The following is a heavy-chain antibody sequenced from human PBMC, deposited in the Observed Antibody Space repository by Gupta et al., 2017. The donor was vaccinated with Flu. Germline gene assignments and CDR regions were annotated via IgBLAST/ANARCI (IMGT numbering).Heavy chain of an antibody. CDR2: LKREADGGTP. J-gene: IGHJ3*02. D-gene: IGHD2-21*01. V-gene: IGHV3-15*01. Sequence: SYAYLNWVRQAPGKAREGAGGLKREADGGTPLYDAPVKGRFTNSSDYFKNTLCLQVNSRRTGDTAGDYWTTDPAGRITFDIWGQGTRVTVSA. CDR1: SYAY. CDR3: TTDPAGRITFDI.